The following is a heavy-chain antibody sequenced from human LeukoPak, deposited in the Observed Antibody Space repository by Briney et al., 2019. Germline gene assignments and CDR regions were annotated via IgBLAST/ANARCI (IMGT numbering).Heavy chain of an antibody. CDR2: ITGSGGST. J-gene: IGHJ4*02. CDR1: GFPFSSYA. D-gene: IGHD3-22*01. Sequence: GGSLRLSCSASGFPFSSYAMHWVRQAPGKGLEYVSAITGSGGSTYYADSVKGRFTISRDNSKNTLYLQMNSLRAEDTAVYYCAKDATMGYDSSGYYYYFDYWGQGTLVTDSA. CDR3: AKDATMGYDSSGYYYYFDY. V-gene: IGHV3-23*01.